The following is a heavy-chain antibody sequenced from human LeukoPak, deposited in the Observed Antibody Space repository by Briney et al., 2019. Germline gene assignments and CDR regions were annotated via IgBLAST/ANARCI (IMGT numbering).Heavy chain of an antibody. CDR1: GYSFTSYW. CDR3: ARVDQYYDILTGYSTSHYFDY. V-gene: IGHV5-51*01. D-gene: IGHD3-9*01. Sequence: GESLKISCKGSGYSFTSYWIGWVRQMPGKGLEWMGIIYPGDSDTRYSPSFQGQVTISADKSISTAYLQWSSLKASDTAMYYCARVDQYYDILTGYSTSHYFDYWGQGTLVTVSS. J-gene: IGHJ4*02. CDR2: IYPGDSDT.